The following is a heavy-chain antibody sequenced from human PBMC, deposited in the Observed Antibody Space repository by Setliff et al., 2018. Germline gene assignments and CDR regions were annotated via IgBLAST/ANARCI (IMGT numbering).Heavy chain of an antibody. Sequence: SETLSLTCAVYGGSFSTYYWIWIRQPPGKGLEWIGEINHSGSTNYNPSLKSRVTISVDTSKNQFSLKLSSVTAADTAVYYCARENQYSSGPIDYWGQGTLVTVSS. D-gene: IGHD6-19*01. CDR1: GGSFSTYY. CDR3: ARENQYSSGPIDY. J-gene: IGHJ4*02. CDR2: INHSGST. V-gene: IGHV4-34*01.